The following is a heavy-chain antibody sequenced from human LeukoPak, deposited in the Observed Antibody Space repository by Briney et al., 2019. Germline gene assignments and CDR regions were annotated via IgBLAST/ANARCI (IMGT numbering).Heavy chain of an antibody. CDR2: ISGSGGST. Sequence: PGGSLRLSCTASGFTFSSYWMHWVRQAPGKGLEWVSAISGSGGSTYYADSVKGRFTISRDNSKNTLYLQMNSLRAEDTAVYYCAKPNLDSSWYYFDYWGQGTLVTVSS. D-gene: IGHD6-13*01. CDR1: GFTFSSYW. V-gene: IGHV3-23*01. J-gene: IGHJ4*02. CDR3: AKPNLDSSWYYFDY.